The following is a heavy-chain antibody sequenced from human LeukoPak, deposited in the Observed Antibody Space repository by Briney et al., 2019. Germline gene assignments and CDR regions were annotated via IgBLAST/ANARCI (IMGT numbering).Heavy chain of an antibody. J-gene: IGHJ6*03. V-gene: IGHV3-30*02. Sequence: GGSLRLSCAASGFTFSSYGMHWVRQAPGKGLEWVAFIRYDGSNKYYADSVKGRFTISRDNSKNTLYLQMNSLRAEDTAVYYCAKSEYSSTSSLFINYYYMDVWGKGTTVTVSS. CDR3: AKSEYSSTSSLFINYYYMDV. CDR1: GFTFSSYG. D-gene: IGHD2-2*01. CDR2: IRYDGSNK.